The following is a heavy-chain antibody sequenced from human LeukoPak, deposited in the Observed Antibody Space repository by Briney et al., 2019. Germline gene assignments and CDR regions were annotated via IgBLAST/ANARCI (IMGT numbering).Heavy chain of an antibody. V-gene: IGHV3-23*01. D-gene: IGHD2/OR15-2a*01. J-gene: IGHJ4*02. CDR2: ISGGGGTT. CDR1: EFIFSNYG. CDR3: AKDLGVGAYLLFDYITSGLDS. Sequence: GGSLRLSCAASEFIFSNYGMNWVRQAPGKGLEWVSGISGGGGTTYYASSVKGRFTISRDNSKNTLYLQMNSLRPEDTAVYYCAKDLGVGAYLLFDYITSGLDSWGQGTLVTVSS.